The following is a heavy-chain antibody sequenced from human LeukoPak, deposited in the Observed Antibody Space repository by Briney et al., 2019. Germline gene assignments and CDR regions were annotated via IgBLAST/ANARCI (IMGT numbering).Heavy chain of an antibody. J-gene: IGHJ6*03. CDR3: AREVTYSSSWYWNNYYYYYMDV. D-gene: IGHD6-13*01. Sequence: ASVKVSCKASGYTFTSYAMNWVRQAPGQGLEWMGWINTNTGNPTYAQGFTGRFVFSLDTSVSTAYLQISSLKAEDTAVYYCAREVTYSSSWYWNNYYYYYMDVWGKGTTVTVSS. CDR1: GYTFTSYA. CDR2: INTNTGNP. V-gene: IGHV7-4-1*02.